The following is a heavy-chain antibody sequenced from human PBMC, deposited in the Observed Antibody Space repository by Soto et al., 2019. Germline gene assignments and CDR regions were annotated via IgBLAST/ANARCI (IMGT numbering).Heavy chain of an antibody. CDR3: AREGYSGYEIDY. Sequence: SLRLSCAASGFTFSSYGMHWVRQAPGKGLEWVAVIWYDGSNKYYADSVKGRFTISRDNSKNTLYLQMNSLRAEDTAVYYCAREGYSGYEIDYWGQGTLVTVSS. V-gene: IGHV3-33*01. D-gene: IGHD5-12*01. CDR1: GFTFSSYG. CDR2: IWYDGSNK. J-gene: IGHJ4*02.